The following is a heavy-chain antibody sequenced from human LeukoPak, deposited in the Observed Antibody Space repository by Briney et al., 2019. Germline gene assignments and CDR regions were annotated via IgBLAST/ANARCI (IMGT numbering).Heavy chain of an antibody. Sequence: PGGSLRLSCVVSGFTFSSYWMTWVRQAPGKGLEWVAKIKHVGSEKFYVDSVKGRFTISRDNAKNSLYLQMNSLRAEDTAVYYCARDCYGGKGALALYYWGQGTLVTVSS. V-gene: IGHV3-7*03. CDR2: IKHVGSEK. CDR1: GFTFSSYW. J-gene: IGHJ4*02. CDR3: ARDCYGGKGALALYY. D-gene: IGHD4-23*01.